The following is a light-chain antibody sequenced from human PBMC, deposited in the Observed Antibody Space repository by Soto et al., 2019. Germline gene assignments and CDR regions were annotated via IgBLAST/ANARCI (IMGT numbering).Light chain of an antibody. Sequence: QSVLTQPASVSGSPGQSITISCTGTSSDVGGYNYVSWYQQHPGKAPKLMIYDVSNRPSGVSNRFSGSKSGNTASLTIYGLQAEDEADYYCSSYTSSSTPYVVFGGGTQLTVL. CDR1: SSDVGGYNY. J-gene: IGLJ2*01. CDR3: SSYTSSSTPYVV. CDR2: DVS. V-gene: IGLV2-14*01.